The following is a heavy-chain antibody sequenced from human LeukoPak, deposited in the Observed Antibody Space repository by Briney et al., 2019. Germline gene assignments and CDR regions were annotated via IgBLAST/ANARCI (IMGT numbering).Heavy chain of an antibody. CDR2: IYYSGST. V-gene: IGHV4-39*07. Sequence: KPSETLSLTCTVSGGSISSSSYYWGWIRQPPGKGLEWIGSIYYSGSTYYNPSLKSRVTISVDTSKNQFSLKLSSVTAADTAVYYCARDRVSLVATTVYYYGMDVWGQGTTVTVSS. CDR3: ARDRVSLVATTVYYYGMDV. J-gene: IGHJ6*02. CDR1: GGSISSSSYY. D-gene: IGHD5-12*01.